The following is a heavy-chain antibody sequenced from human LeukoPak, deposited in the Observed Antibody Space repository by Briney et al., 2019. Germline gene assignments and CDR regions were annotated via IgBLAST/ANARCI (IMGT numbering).Heavy chain of an antibody. V-gene: IGHV4-59*01. CDR3: ARVMIPPESYWYFDL. CDR1: GGSISTYY. J-gene: IGHJ2*01. CDR2: ISYSGST. Sequence: SETLCLTCTVSGGSISTYYWSWIRQPPGRGPECIGYISYSGSTNYNPSLKSRVTMSLDTSKNQFSLQLTSVTAADTAVYYCARVMIPPESYWYFDLWGRGNLVTVSS. D-gene: IGHD3-16*01.